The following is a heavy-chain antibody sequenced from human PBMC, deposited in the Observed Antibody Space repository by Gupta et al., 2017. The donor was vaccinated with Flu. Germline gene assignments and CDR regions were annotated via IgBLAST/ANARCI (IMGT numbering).Heavy chain of an antibody. J-gene: IGHJ6*02. D-gene: IGHD3-22*01. CDR2: VSHDGGQN. Sequence: QVQLVESGGGVFQPGNSLRLSCAASGFPFSMYGMYWVRQAPGKGLEWVAVVSHDGGQNNYADSGKGRFTISRDNVKGTLYLEMNSLRSEDTALYYCAKDRVRRSSGYGMDLWGQGTTVTVSS. V-gene: IGHV3-30*18. CDR1: GFPFSMYG. CDR3: AKDRVRRSSGYGMDL.